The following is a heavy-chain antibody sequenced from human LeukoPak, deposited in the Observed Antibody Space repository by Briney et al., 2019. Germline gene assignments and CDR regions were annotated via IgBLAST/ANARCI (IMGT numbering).Heavy chain of an antibody. CDR3: AREIVGATNWFDP. CDR2: ISSSSSYI. D-gene: IGHD1-26*01. J-gene: IGHJ5*02. CDR1: GFTFSSYS. Sequence: GGSLRLSCAASGFTFSSYSMNWVRQAPGKGLEWASSISSSSSYIYYADSVKGRFTISRDNAKNSLYLQMNSLRDEDTAVYYCAREIVGATNWFDPWGQGTLVTVSS. V-gene: IGHV3-21*01.